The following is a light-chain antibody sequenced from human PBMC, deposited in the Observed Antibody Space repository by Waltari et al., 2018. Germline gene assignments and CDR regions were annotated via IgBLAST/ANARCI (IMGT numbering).Light chain of an antibody. J-gene: IGLJ1*01. CDR2: GDT. CDR3: QVWVSRTDHYV. V-gene: IGLV3-21*03. CDR1: GIRGST. Sequence: SYVLTPPPSVSVAPGKTARLACGRNGIRGSTVNWYQQKPGQAPVLVVYGDTDRPPGIPERFFGSTSGNSATLTISRVEAGDEADYYCQVWVSRTDHYVFGTGTKVTVL.